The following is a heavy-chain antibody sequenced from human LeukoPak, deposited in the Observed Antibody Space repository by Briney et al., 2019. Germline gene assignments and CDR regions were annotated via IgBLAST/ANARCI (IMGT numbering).Heavy chain of an antibody. CDR2: FDPEDGET. CDR1: GYTLTELS. CDR3: ATGPPAAGDRGYYFDY. D-gene: IGHD7-27*01. V-gene: IGHV1-24*01. Sequence: ASVKVSCKVSGYTLTELSMHWVRQAPGKGLEWMGGFDPEDGETIYAQKFQGRVTMTEDTSTDTAYMELSSLRSEDTAVYYCATGPPAAGDRGYYFDYWGQGTLVTVSS. J-gene: IGHJ4*02.